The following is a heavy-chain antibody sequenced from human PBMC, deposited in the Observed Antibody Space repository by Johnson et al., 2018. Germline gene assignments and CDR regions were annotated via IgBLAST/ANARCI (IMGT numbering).Heavy chain of an antibody. Sequence: QVQLQESGPGLVKPSETLSLTCTVSGGSISSHYWSWIRQPPGKGLEWIGYIYYSGGTNYNPSLKGRVTITVDTSKNQISLKLSSVTAADTAVYYCARGGGSDYYYGMDVWGQGTTVTVSS. D-gene: IGHD1-26*01. CDR1: GGSISSHY. CDR2: IYYSGGT. CDR3: ARGGGSDYYYGMDV. V-gene: IGHV4-59*11. J-gene: IGHJ6*02.